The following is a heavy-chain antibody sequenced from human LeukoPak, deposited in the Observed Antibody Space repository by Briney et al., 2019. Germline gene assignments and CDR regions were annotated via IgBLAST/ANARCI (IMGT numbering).Heavy chain of an antibody. Sequence: SETLSLTCTVSGGSISSYYWSWIRQPPGKGLEWIGYIYYSGSTNYNPSLKSRVTISVDTSKNQISLKLSSVTAADTAVYYCARVAYCGGDCYSGAFDIWGQGTMVTVSS. J-gene: IGHJ3*02. CDR3: ARVAYCGGDCYSGAFDI. CDR2: IYYSGST. D-gene: IGHD2-21*02. CDR1: GGSISSYY. V-gene: IGHV4-59*01.